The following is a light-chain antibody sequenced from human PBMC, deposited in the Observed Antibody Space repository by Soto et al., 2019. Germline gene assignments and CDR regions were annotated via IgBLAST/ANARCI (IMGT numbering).Light chain of an antibody. J-gene: IGKJ1*01. V-gene: IGKV3D-20*01. CDR2: DAS. Sequence: IVLTQSPATMSLSPWERATLSCGASERVSSSYVAWYQMKAGLAPRLIIHDASTRATGIPDRFSGSGSGTDFTLTINRLEPEDFGVYFCQQYGTSPWTFGLGTKVDI. CDR3: QQYGTSPWT. CDR1: ERVSSSY.